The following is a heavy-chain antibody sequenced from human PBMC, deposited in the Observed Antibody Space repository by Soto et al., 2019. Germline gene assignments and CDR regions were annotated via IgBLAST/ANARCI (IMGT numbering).Heavy chain of an antibody. CDR1: GYSFTSYW. Sequence: GESLKISCKGSGYSFTSYWIGWVRQMPGKGLEWMGIIYPGDSDTRYSPSFQGQVTISADKSISTAYLQWSSLKASDTAMYYFARLGYDFWSGYPSDDMDVWGQGTTVTVSS. J-gene: IGHJ6*02. CDR3: ARLGYDFWSGYPSDDMDV. V-gene: IGHV5-51*01. D-gene: IGHD3-3*01. CDR2: IYPGDSDT.